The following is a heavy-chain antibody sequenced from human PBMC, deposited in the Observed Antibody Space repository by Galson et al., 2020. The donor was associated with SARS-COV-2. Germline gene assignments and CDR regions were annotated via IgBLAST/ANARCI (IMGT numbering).Heavy chain of an antibody. J-gene: IGHJ1*01. CDR2: IYTSGST. Sequence: GGSLRLSCAASGFTFRSYAMSWVRQAPGKGLEWVSVIYTSGSTYYADSVKGRFTISRDNSKNIVYLQMSRLTADDTAVYYCEPPAIFVVGSWGQGSLVTVSS. CDR1: GFTFRSYA. CDR3: EPPAIFVVGS. D-gene: IGHD6-19*01. V-gene: IGHV3-23*03.